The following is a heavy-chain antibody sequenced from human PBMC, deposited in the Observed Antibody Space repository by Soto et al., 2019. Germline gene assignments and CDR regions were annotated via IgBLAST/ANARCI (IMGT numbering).Heavy chain of an antibody. CDR1: GFTFSSYA. J-gene: IGHJ4*02. V-gene: IGHV3-23*01. Sequence: GGSLRLSCAASGFTFSSYAMSWVRQAPGKWLEWVSAISGRGGSTYYADSVKGRFTISRDNSKNTLYLQMNSLRAEDTAVYYCAKDLRTGDEYFDYWGQGTLVTVSS. CDR2: ISGRGGST. D-gene: IGHD7-27*01. CDR3: AKDLRTGDEYFDY.